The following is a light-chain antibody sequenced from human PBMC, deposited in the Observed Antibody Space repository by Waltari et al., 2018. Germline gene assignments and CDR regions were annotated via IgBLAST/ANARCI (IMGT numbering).Light chain of an antibody. CDR1: NIGSKN. CDR3: QVWDSSVV. CDR2: RGS. V-gene: IGLV3-9*01. Sequence: SSELTQPLSVSVALGQTAKITCGGSNIGSKNVNWYQQKPGQAPVLVIYRGSSRPSGIPERFSGSNSGNTAFLTISSAQAGDEADYYCQVWDSSVVFGGGTKLTVL. J-gene: IGLJ2*01.